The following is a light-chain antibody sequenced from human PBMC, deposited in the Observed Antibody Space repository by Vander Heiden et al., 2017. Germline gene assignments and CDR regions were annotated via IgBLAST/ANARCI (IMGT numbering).Light chain of an antibody. CDR1: RSVSSN. J-gene: IGKJ4*01. V-gene: IGKV3-15*01. CDR2: GAS. CDR3: QQYNNWPPLT. Sequence: EIVMTQSPATLSVSPGERATLSCRASRSVSSNLAWYQQKPGQAPRLLIYGASTRATGIPARFSGSGSGTEFTLTISSLQSEDFAVYYCQQYNNWPPLTFGGGTKEEIK.